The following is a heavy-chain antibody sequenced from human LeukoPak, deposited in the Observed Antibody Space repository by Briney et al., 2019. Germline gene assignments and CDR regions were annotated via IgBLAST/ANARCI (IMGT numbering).Heavy chain of an antibody. CDR1: GFTFSSYG. Sequence: GGSLRLSCAASGFTFSSYGMHWVRQAPGKGLEWVALIWYDGSNKYYTDSVKGRLTISRDNSKNTLYLQMNSLRAEDTAIYYCAREGPRGNSQFDYWGQGTLVTVSS. J-gene: IGHJ4*02. CDR2: IWYDGSNK. V-gene: IGHV3-33*01. D-gene: IGHD2/OR15-2a*01. CDR3: AREGPRGNSQFDY.